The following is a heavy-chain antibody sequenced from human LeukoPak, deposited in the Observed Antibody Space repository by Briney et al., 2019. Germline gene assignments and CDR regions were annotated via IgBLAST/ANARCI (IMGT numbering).Heavy chain of an antibody. Sequence: GGSLRLSCAASGFIFRNYIMHWVRQAPGKGLEWVAVIPYDGSNKYYTDSVKGRFTISRDNSKNTLYLQMTSLRVEDTAVYYCAKNRVPTAITPDSWGQGTLVTVSS. CDR2: IPYDGSNK. CDR3: AKNRVPTAITPDS. D-gene: IGHD2-2*02. CDR1: GFIFRNYI. J-gene: IGHJ5*01. V-gene: IGHV3-30*18.